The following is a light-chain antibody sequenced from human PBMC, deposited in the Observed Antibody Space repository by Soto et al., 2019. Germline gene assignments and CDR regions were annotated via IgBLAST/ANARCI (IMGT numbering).Light chain of an antibody. CDR3: QQYGNSLFT. J-gene: IGKJ3*01. V-gene: IGKV3-20*01. Sequence: EIVLTQSPGTLSLSPGQRATLSCRASQSLSSNYLAWYQQKPGQAPRLLIYGASTRATGIPARFSGSGSGTDFTLTISRLEPEDFAVYYCQQYGNSLFTFGPGTKVDLK. CDR1: QSLSSNY. CDR2: GAS.